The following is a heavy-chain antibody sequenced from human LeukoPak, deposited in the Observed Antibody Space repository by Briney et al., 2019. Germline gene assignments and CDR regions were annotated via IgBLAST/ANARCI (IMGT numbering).Heavy chain of an antibody. Sequence: SETLSLTCTVSGGSITSAGYYWHWIRQLPGKGLEWIGYIYYSGSTYCNPSLKSQVTISVDTSKNQFSLKLSSVTAADTAVYYCARDQGSGMRWFDPWGQGTLVTVSS. CDR3: ARDQGSGMRWFDP. V-gene: IGHV4-31*01. D-gene: IGHD3-10*01. CDR2: IYYSGST. J-gene: IGHJ5*02. CDR1: GGSITSAGYY.